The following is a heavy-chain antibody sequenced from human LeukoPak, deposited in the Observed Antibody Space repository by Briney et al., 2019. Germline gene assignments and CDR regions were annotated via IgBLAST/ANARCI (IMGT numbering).Heavy chain of an antibody. CDR3: AHMTGFDY. V-gene: IGHV3-23*01. CDR1: GFDFSSRI. J-gene: IGHJ4*02. D-gene: IGHD3-9*01. Sequence: GGSLRLSCAASGFDFSSRIMSWVRQAPGEGLEWVSAISSSGDSTYYRDSVKGRLTISRDNSKNTLYLQMSSRRVEDTAAYYCAHMTGFDYWGQGSLVTVSS. CDR2: ISSSGDST.